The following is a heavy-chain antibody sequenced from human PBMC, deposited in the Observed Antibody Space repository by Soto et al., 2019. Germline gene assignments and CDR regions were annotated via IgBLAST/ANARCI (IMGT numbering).Heavy chain of an antibody. J-gene: IGHJ4*02. CDR1: GGSISSLY. V-gene: IGHV4-59*11. CDR2: IYHTGIT. D-gene: IGHD2-2*01. Sequence: SETLSLTCTVSGGSISSLYWSWLRQSPGKGLEWIGYIYHTGITNYDPSLKSRITMSVDTSKNQFSLNLSSVTAADTAVYYCARLIPASLGQMANYCDYWGQGALVTVS. CDR3: ARLIPASLGQMANYCDY.